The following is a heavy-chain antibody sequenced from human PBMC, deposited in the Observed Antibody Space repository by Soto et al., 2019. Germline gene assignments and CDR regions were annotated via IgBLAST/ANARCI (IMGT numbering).Heavy chain of an antibody. J-gene: IGHJ3*02. V-gene: IGHV4-34*01. D-gene: IGHD4-17*01. CDR3: ANEYGGYRKDAFYI. CDR1: GGLYSDYY. CDR2: IHHSGTT. Sequence: PSETLSLTCAVYGGLYSDYYWSWIRQAPGKGLEWIGEIHHSGTTNYNPSLRSRVTITLDRSKNQFTLRLSSMTAADAAVYFCANEYGGYRKDAFYIWSPRTRVTVSS.